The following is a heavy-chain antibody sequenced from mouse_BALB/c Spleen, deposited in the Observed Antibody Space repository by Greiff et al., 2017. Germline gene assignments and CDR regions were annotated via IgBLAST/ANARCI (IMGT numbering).Heavy chain of an antibody. CDR3: ARDSVIPMDY. D-gene: IGHD1-2*01. CDR1: GFTFTDYY. Sequence: EVHLVESGGGLVQPGGSLRLSCATSGFTFTDYYMSWVRQPPGKALEWLGFIRNKANGYTTEYSASVKGRFTISRDNSQSILYLQMNTLRAEDSATYYCARDSVIPMDYWGQGTSVTVSS. J-gene: IGHJ4*01. CDR2: IRNKANGYTT. V-gene: IGHV7-3*02.